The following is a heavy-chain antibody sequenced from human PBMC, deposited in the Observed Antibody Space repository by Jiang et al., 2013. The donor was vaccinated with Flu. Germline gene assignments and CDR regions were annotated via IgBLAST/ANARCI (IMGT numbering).Heavy chain of an antibody. CDR2: IYYSGST. Sequence: SISSYYWSWIRQPPGKGLEWIGYIYYSGSTNYNPSLKSRVTISVDASKNQFSLKLSSVTAADTAVYYCARGTNWESRAFDIWGQGTMVTVSS. CDR3: ARGTNWESRAFDI. CDR1: SISSYY. D-gene: IGHD1-26*01. J-gene: IGHJ3*02. V-gene: IGHV4-59*13.